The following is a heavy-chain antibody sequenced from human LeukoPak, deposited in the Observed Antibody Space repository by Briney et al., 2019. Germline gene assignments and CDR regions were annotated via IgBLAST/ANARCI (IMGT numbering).Heavy chain of an antibody. Sequence: VASVKVSCKASGGTFSSYAISWVRQAPGQGLEWMGGIIPIFGTANHAQKFQGRVTITADKSTSTAYMELSSLRSEDTAVYYCARGTHGEATGQFDYWGQGTLVTVSS. CDR3: ARGTHGEATGQFDY. CDR1: GGTFSSYA. V-gene: IGHV1-69*06. D-gene: IGHD1-26*01. J-gene: IGHJ4*02. CDR2: IIPIFGTA.